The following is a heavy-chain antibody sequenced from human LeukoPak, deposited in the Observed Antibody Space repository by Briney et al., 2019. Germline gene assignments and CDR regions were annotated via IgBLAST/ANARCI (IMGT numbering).Heavy chain of an antibody. V-gene: IGHV3-30*02. CDR3: AKDGQNSGSYWGYYFDY. Sequence: GGSLRLSCAASGFTFSSYGMHWVRQAPGKGLEWVAFIRYDGSNKYYADSVKGRFTISRDNSKNTLYLQMNSLRAEDTAVYYCAKDGQNSGSYWGYYFDYWGQGTLVTVSS. CDR2: IRYDGSNK. J-gene: IGHJ4*02. D-gene: IGHD1-26*01. CDR1: GFTFSSYG.